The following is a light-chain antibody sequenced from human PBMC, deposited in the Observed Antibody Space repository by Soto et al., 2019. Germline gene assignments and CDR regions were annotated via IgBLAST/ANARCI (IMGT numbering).Light chain of an antibody. CDR1: QGISSW. CDR2: AAS. Sequence: DIQMTPYPSSVSASVVDRVNITGRASQGISSWLAWYKQKPGKDTNLLIYAASSLHSGVPSRFSVSRSGTDFTLTLRSLKPEEFSTDYCQPANSFPLTGGGWTKVDIK. J-gene: IGKJ4*01. CDR3: QPANSFPLT. V-gene: IGKV1-12*01.